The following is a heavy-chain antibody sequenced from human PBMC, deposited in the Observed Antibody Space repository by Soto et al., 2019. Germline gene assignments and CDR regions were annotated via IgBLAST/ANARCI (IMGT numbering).Heavy chain of an antibody. Sequence: QVLLVESGGSVVQPGRSLRLSCETSGFPFRNYGMHWVRQAPGKGLEWVAVISFDGDTKYYADSVKGRFTISRDNSENTLYLQLSGLRGGDTAVYYCATTGRDLGDSPNDYWGQVTLVTVSS. V-gene: IGHV3-30*03. CDR3: ATTGRDLGDSPNDY. CDR2: ISFDGDTK. D-gene: IGHD4-17*01. CDR1: GFPFRNYG. J-gene: IGHJ4*02.